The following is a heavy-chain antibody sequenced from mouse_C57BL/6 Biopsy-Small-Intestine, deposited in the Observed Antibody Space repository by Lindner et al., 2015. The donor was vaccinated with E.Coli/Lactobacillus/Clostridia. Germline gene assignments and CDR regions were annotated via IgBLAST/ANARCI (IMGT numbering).Heavy chain of an antibody. CDR3: ASAYYSNWYFDV. V-gene: IGHV1-81*01. CDR2: IYPRSGNT. D-gene: IGHD2-5*01. CDR1: GYTFTSYG. Sequence: VQLQESGAELARPGASVKLSCKASGYTFTSYGISWVKQRTGQGLEWIGEIYPRSGNTYYNEKFKGKATLTADKSSSTAYMQLSSLTSEDFAVYFCASAYYSNWYFDVWGTGTTVTVSS. J-gene: IGHJ1*03.